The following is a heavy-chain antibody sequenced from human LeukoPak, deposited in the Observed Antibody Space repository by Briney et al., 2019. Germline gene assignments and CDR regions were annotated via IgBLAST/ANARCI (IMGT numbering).Heavy chain of an antibody. CDR1: GGSFSGYY. Sequence: SETLSLTCAVYGGSFSGYYWSWIRQPPGKGLEWIGEINHSGSTNYNPSLKSRVTISVDTSKNQFSLKLSSVTAADTAVYYCAGGRSMGFYYYYYGMDVWGQGTTVTVSS. J-gene: IGHJ6*02. CDR2: INHSGST. CDR3: AGGRSMGFYYYYYGMDV. V-gene: IGHV4-34*01. D-gene: IGHD2/OR15-2a*01.